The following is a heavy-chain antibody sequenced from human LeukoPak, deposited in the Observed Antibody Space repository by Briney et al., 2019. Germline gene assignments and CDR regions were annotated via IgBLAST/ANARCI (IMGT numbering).Heavy chain of an antibody. V-gene: IGHV3-23*01. CDR3: AKDPANQLLYPAHSSH. Sequence: GGSLRLSCAVSGFSVTNNYMSWVRQAPGKGLEWVSAISGSGVSTSYADSVKGRFTISRDNSKNTLYLHMNSLRAEDTAIYFCAKDPANQLLYPAHSSHWGQGTLVTVSS. D-gene: IGHD2-2*01. J-gene: IGHJ1*01. CDR2: ISGSGVST. CDR1: GFSVTNNY.